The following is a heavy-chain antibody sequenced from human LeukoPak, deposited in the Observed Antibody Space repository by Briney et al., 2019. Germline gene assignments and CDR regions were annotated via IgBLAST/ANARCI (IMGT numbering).Heavy chain of an antibody. D-gene: IGHD3-10*01. J-gene: IGHJ4*02. Sequence: GGSLRLSCAASGFTFSDAWMNWVRRAPGKGLEWVGRIKTNADGGATDYAAPVKGRFTISRDESKNMLYLQMNSLKIEDTALYYCSGRGFDYWGQGTLVTVSS. CDR3: SGRGFDY. CDR2: IKTNADGGAT. V-gene: IGHV3-15*01. CDR1: GFTFSDAW.